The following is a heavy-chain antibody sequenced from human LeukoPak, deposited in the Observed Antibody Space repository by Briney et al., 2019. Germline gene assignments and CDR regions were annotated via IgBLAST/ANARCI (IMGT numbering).Heavy chain of an antibody. D-gene: IGHD3-10*01. CDR3: ARDLSYGSGEF. CDR2: IWYDGSKQ. Sequence: GRSLRLSCAASGFTFSSYAMHWVRQAPGKGLEWVASIWYDGSKQLYIDSVKGRFTISRDDSKNTVFLQMSSLRAEDTAVYFCARDLSYGSGEFWGQGTLVTVSS. V-gene: IGHV3-33*08. J-gene: IGHJ4*02. CDR1: GFTFSSYA.